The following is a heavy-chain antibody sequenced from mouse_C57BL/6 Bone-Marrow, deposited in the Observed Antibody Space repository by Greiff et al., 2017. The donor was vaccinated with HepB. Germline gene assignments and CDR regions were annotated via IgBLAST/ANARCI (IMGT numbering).Heavy chain of an antibody. CDR3: ARGGTLYYFDY. Sequence: VQLQQSGPGLVKPSQSLSLTCSVTGYSITSGYYWNWIRQFPGNKLEWMGYISYDGSNIYNPSLKNRISITRDTSKNQFFLKLNSVTTEDTATYYCARGGTLYYFDYWGQGTTLTVSS. CDR2: ISYDGSN. V-gene: IGHV3-6*01. D-gene: IGHD3-3*01. J-gene: IGHJ2*01. CDR1: GYSITSGYY.